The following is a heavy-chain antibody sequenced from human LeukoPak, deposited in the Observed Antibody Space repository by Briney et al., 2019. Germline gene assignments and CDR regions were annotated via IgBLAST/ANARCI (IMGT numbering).Heavy chain of an antibody. J-gene: IGHJ3*02. CDR2: IYTSGST. Sequence: KASQTLSLTCTVSGGSISSGSYYWSWIRQPAGKGLEWIVRIYTSGSTNYNPSLKSRVTISVDTSKNQFSLKLSSVTAADTAVYYCASKWVTYYYNSSAYHYPIDVFDIWGQGTMVTVSS. V-gene: IGHV4-61*02. CDR3: ASKWVTYYYNSSAYHYPIDVFDI. D-gene: IGHD3-22*01. CDR1: GGSISSGSYY.